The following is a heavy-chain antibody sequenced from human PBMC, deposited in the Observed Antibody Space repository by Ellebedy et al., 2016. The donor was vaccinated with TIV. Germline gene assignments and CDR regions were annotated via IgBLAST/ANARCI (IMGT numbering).Heavy chain of an antibody. CDR3: ARYVSYFDTPDQIDYYFDS. Sequence: SETLSLTCTVSGGSISSGRYYWGWIRQSPGTGLEWIGSIYYSGSTYYNPSLKRRAIISVDTSKNQFSLNLSSMTAADTAVYFCARYVSYFDTPDQIDYYFDSWGQGTLVTVSS. J-gene: IGHJ4*02. CDR2: IYYSGST. V-gene: IGHV4-39*01. D-gene: IGHD3-9*01. CDR1: GGSISSGRYY.